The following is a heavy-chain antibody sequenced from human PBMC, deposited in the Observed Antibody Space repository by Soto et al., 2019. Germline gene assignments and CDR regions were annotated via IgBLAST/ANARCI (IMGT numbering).Heavy chain of an antibody. Sequence: EVQLAESGGGMVQPGGSLRLSCVASGFTFSSYDMHWVRQAPGKGLEYVSSISSNGGTTCYGNSVKGRFTISRDNSKNTLYVQMGSRRAEDMAVYYCVRRVSGNYDYWGQGTLVTVSS. CDR1: GFTFSSYD. CDR3: VRRVSGNYDY. CDR2: ISSNGGTT. V-gene: IGHV3-64*01. J-gene: IGHJ4*02. D-gene: IGHD1-7*01.